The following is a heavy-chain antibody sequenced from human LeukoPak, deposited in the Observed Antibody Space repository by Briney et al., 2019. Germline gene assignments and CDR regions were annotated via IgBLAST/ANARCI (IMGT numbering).Heavy chain of an antibody. D-gene: IGHD2-2*01. CDR2: INPNSGGT. CDR3: ARESRRVVPAAIGGYYYYMDV. J-gene: IGHJ6*03. V-gene: IGHV1-2*02. CDR1: GYTFTSYG. Sequence: ASVKVSCKASGYTFTSYGISWVRQAPGQGLEWMGWINPNSGGTNYAQKFQGRVTMTRDTSISTAYMELSRLRSDDTAVYYCARESRRVVPAAIGGYYYYMDVWGKGTTVTVSS.